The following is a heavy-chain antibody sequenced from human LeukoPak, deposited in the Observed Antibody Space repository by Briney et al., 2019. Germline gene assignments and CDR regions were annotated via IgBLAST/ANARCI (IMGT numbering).Heavy chain of an antibody. V-gene: IGHV4-4*07. CDR2: IYTSGST. CDR1: GGSISSYY. CDR3: ARVLGGYDRDWFDP. Sequence: SETLSLTCTVSGGSISSYYWSWIRQPAGKGLEWIGRIYTSGSTNYNPSLKSRVTMSVDTSKNQFSLQLSSVTAADTAVYYCARVLGGYDRDWFDPWGQGTLVTVSS. J-gene: IGHJ5*02. D-gene: IGHD5-12*01.